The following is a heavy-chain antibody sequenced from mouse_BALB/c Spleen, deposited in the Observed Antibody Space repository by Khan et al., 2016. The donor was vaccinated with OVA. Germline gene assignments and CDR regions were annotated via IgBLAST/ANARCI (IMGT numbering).Heavy chain of an antibody. D-gene: IGHD1-1*01. CDR1: GFTLTDYY. Sequence: EVELVESGGGLVQPGGSLRLSCATSGFTLTDYYMSWVRQPPGKALEWLGFIRNKANGYTTEYSASVKGRFTISRDNSQSVLYLQMNALRAEDSATYYCTRETVLDSYWYFDVWGAGTTVTVSS. CDR2: IRNKANGYTT. CDR3: TRETVLDSYWYFDV. V-gene: IGHV7-3*02. J-gene: IGHJ1*01.